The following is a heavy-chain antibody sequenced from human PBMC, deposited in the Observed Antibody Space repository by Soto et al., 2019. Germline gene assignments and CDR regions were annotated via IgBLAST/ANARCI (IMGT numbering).Heavy chain of an antibody. CDR1: GYTLTELS. J-gene: IGHJ6*03. V-gene: IGHV1-24*01. CDR2: FDPEDGET. D-gene: IGHD4-17*01. CDR3: ARGTLSDYVSGYYYYMDV. Sequence: ASVKVSCKVSGYTLTELSMHWVRQAPGKGLEWMGGFDPEDGETIYAQKFQGRVTITADKSTSTAYMELSSLRSEDTAVYYCARGTLSDYVSGYYYYMDVWGKGTTVTVSS.